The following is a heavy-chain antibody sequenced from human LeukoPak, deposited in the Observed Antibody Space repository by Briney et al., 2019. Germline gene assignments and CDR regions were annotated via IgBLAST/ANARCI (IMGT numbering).Heavy chain of an antibody. CDR3: AMPFTYYYYGMDV. CDR2: ISAYNGNT. D-gene: IGHD2-2*01. V-gene: IGHV1-18*01. Sequence: ASVKVSCKASGYTFTSYGISWVRQAPGQGLEWMGWISAYNGNTNYAQKLQGRATMTTDTSTSTAYMELRSLRSDDTAVYYCAMPFTYYYYGMDVWGQGTTVTVSS. J-gene: IGHJ6*02. CDR1: GYTFTSYG.